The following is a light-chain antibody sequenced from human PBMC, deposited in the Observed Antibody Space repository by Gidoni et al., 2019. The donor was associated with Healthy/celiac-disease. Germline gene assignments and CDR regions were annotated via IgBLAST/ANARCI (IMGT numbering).Light chain of an antibody. Sequence: QSVLTQPHSVSGAPGQRVTISCTGSSSNIGAGYDVHWYHQLPGTAPNLLIYGNSNRPSGVPDRFSGSKSGPSASLAITGLQAEDEADYYCQSYDSSLSGSGVFGGGTKLTVL. V-gene: IGLV1-40*01. CDR3: QSYDSSLSGSGV. CDR2: GNS. J-gene: IGLJ2*01. CDR1: SSNIGAGYD.